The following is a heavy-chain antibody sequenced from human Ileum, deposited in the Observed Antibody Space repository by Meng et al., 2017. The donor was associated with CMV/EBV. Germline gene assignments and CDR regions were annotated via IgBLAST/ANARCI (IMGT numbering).Heavy chain of an antibody. CDR1: YY. CDR3: ARGGLRYCSSTSCYTSRVWRDFDY. CDR2: INHSGST. Sequence: YYWSWIRQPPGKGLEWIGEINHSGSTNYNPSLKCRVTISVDTSKNQFSLKLSSVTAADTAVYYCARGGLRYCSSTSCYTSRVWRDFDYWGQGTLVTVSS. V-gene: IGHV4-34*01. D-gene: IGHD2-2*02. J-gene: IGHJ4*02.